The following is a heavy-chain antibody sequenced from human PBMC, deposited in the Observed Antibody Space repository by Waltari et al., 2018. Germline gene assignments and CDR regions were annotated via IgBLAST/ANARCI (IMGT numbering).Heavy chain of an antibody. CDR2: VDPEDGET. CDR1: GFTFPDYY. CDR3: ATGREQLAHFDH. Sequence: DVQLVQSGAEVKKPGTTAKISCTFSGFTFPDYYIHWVQQAPGKGLKWVGLVDPEDGETVYAGNFQGRVTITADTLTDTAFMEVDTLRSEDTAVYYCATGREQLAHFDHWGQGTLVTVSS. J-gene: IGHJ4*02. V-gene: IGHV1-69-2*01. D-gene: IGHD6-6*01.